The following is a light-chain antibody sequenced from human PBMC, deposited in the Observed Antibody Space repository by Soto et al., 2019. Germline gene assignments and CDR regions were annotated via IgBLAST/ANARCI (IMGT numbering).Light chain of an antibody. CDR2: KGT. CDR3: CSSAPESTYV. Sequence: QSPLAQPASVSGSPGQSITIYCTGTSDDVGAYNSVSWYQQPPHKAPQVILYKGTQRPSGVSSRFSGSTSGNAASLTISGLQADDEADYFCCSSAPESTYVFGTGTKGTVL. J-gene: IGLJ1*01. V-gene: IGLV2-23*01. CDR1: SDDVGAYNS.